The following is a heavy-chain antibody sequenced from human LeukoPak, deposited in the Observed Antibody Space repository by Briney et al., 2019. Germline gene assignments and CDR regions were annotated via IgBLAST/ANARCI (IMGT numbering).Heavy chain of an antibody. D-gene: IGHD5-18*01. CDR1: GYTFTGYY. CDR3: ARVSGYSYGELDY. Sequence: ASVKVSCKASGYTFTGYYMHWVRQAPGQGLEWMGWINPNSGGTNYAQKFQGRVTVTRDTSISTAYMELSRLRSDDTAVYYCARVSGYSYGELDYWGQGTLVTVSS. CDR2: INPNSGGT. J-gene: IGHJ4*02. V-gene: IGHV1-2*02.